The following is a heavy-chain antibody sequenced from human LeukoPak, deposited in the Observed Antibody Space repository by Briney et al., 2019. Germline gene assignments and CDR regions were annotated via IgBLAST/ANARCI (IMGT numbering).Heavy chain of an antibody. D-gene: IGHD3-3*01. J-gene: IGHJ6*02. Sequence: GGSLRLSCAASGFTFSSYAMHWVRQAPGKGLEWVAVISYDGSNKYYADSVKGRFTISRDNSKNTLYLQMNSLRAEDTAVYYCAKLAFSGYDFWSGGIYGMDVWGQGTTVTVSS. CDR2: ISYDGSNK. CDR1: GFTFSSYA. CDR3: AKLAFSGYDFWSGGIYGMDV. V-gene: IGHV3-30-3*01.